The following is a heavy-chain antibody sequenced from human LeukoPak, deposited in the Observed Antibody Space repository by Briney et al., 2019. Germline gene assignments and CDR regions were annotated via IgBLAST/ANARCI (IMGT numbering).Heavy chain of an antibody. Sequence: PSETLSLTCTVSGGSISSSSYYWGWIRQPPGKGLEWIGGIYYSGSTYYNPSLKSRVTISVDTSKNQFSLKLSSVTAADTAVYYCARDGGKELTFDPWGQGTLVTVSS. CDR1: GGSISSSSYY. D-gene: IGHD4-23*01. J-gene: IGHJ5*02. CDR3: ARDGGKELTFDP. V-gene: IGHV4-39*02. CDR2: IYYSGST.